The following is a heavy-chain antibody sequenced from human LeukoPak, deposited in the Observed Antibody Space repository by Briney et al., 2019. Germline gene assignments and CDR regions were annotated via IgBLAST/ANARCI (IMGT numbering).Heavy chain of an antibody. J-gene: IGHJ6*03. CDR2: IKQDGSEK. V-gene: IGHV3-7*01. CDR3: AREDYDILTGYYLDYYYYYMDV. D-gene: IGHD3-9*01. Sequence: GGSLRLSCAASGFTFSSYWMSWVRQAPGKGLEWVANIKQDGSEKYYVDSVKGRFTISRDNAKNSLYLQMNSLRAEDTAVYYCAREDYDILTGYYLDYYYYYMDVWGKGTTVTISS. CDR1: GFTFSSYW.